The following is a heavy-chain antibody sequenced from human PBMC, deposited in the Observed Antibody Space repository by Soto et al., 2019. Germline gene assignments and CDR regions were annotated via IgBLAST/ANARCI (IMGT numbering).Heavy chain of an antibody. V-gene: IGHV4-59*08. CDR3: ARQYYDILTGYYGTVDY. D-gene: IGHD3-9*01. CDR2: IYYSGST. J-gene: IGHJ4*02. CDR1: GGSISGFY. Sequence: SETLSLTCTVSGGSISGFYWSWIRQPPGKGLEWIGNIYYSGSTNYNPSLKSRVPISVDTSKNQFSLKLSSVTAADTAVYYCARQYYDILTGYYGTVDYWGQGTLVTVSS.